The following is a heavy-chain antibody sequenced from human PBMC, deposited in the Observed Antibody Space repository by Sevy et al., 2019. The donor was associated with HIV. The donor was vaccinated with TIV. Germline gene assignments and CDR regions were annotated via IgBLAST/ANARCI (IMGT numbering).Heavy chain of an antibody. Sequence: GGSLRLSCAASGFTFSSFFMHWVRQAPGKGLEWVATISYDGSNEHYADSVKGQFTISRDNSKNALYLQMNSLRAEDTAVYYCSLEGLSNNVAEYFQNWGQGTLVTVSS. V-gene: IGHV3-30-3*01. D-gene: IGHD1-1*01. CDR3: SLEGLSNNVAEYFQN. CDR1: GFTFSSFF. CDR2: ISYDGSNE. J-gene: IGHJ1*01.